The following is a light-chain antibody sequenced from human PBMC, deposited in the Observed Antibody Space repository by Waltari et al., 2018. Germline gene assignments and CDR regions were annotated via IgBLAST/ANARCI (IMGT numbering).Light chain of an antibody. V-gene: IGKV1-12*01. CDR1: QSINNW. J-gene: IGKJ1*01. Sequence: DIQMTQSPSSVSASVGDRVTITCLPSQSINNWLAWYQQKPGKAPQLLISAASNLQSGVPSRFSGSRSGTDYTLTINSLQPEDSATYFCQQANSFPRTFGRGTKVEIK. CDR3: QQANSFPRT. CDR2: AAS.